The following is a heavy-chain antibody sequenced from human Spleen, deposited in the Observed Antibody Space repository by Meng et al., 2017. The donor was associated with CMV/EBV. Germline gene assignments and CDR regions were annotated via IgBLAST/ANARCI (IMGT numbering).Heavy chain of an antibody. J-gene: IGHJ6*02. CDR2: ISYDGRNK. V-gene: IGHV3-30*09. Sequence: GGSLRLSCAASGFTFSSYAMHWVRQAPGKGLEWVATISYDGRNKYYADSVKGRFAISRDNAKNSLYLQMNSLRAEDMALYYCAKASASYSNYYYGMDVWGQGTTVTVSS. CDR3: AKASASYSNYYYGMDV. CDR1: GFTFSSYA. D-gene: IGHD4-11*01.